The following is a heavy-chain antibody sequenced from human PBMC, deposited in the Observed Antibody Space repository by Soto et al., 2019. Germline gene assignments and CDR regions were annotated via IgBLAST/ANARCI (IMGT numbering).Heavy chain of an antibody. Sequence: GGSLRLSCAASGFTFSSYAMHWVRQAPGKGLEYVSAISSNGGSTYYANSVKGRFTISRDNSKNTLYLQMGSLRAEDMAVYYCARGTGRDIVVVVAATSFDYWGQGTLVTVSS. D-gene: IGHD2-15*01. J-gene: IGHJ4*02. CDR2: ISSNGGST. CDR3: ARGTGRDIVVVVAATSFDY. V-gene: IGHV3-64*01. CDR1: GFTFSSYA.